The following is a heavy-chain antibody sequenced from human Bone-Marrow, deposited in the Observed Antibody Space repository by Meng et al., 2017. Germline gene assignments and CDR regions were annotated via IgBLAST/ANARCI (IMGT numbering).Heavy chain of an antibody. CDR3: ARDSDDYGGNLFDY. J-gene: IGHJ4*02. D-gene: IGHD4-23*01. CDR1: GFTFSSYG. Sequence: GESLKISCAASGFTFSSYGMHWVRQAPGKGLEWVAVIWYDGSNKYYADSVKGRFTISRDNSKNTLYLQMNSLRAEDTAVYYCARDSDDYGGNLFDYWGQGNLVNGAS. V-gene: IGHV3-33*01. CDR2: IWYDGSNK.